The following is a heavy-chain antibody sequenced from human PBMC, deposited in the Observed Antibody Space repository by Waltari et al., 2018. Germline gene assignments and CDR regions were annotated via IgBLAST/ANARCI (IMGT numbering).Heavy chain of an antibody. D-gene: IGHD2-15*01. Sequence: EVQLVESGGGLVQPGGSLRLSCAASGVTVSRNYMSWVRQAPGKGLEWVSVIYSTGNTYYADSVRGRFTISRDNSKNTLYLQMNSLRAEDTAVYYCAREGGSGITDYWGQGTLVTVSS. CDR1: GVTVSRNY. CDR3: AREGGSGITDY. V-gene: IGHV3-66*02. J-gene: IGHJ4*02. CDR2: IYSTGNT.